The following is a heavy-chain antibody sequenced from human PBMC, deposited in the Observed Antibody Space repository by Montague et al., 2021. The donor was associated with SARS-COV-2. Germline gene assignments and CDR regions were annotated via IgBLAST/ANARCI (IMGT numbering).Heavy chain of an antibody. V-gene: IGHV4-30-2*01. J-gene: IGHJ4*02. D-gene: IGHD3-22*01. CDR3: ARAPRYYYDSSGYFDY. Sequence: TLSLTCAVSGGSISSGGYSWSWIRQPPGKGLEWIGYIYHSGSTYYNPSLKSRVTISVDRSKNQFSLKLSSVTAADTAVYYCARAPRYYYDSSGYFDYWGRGTLVTVSS. CDR1: GGSISSGGYS. CDR2: IYHSGST.